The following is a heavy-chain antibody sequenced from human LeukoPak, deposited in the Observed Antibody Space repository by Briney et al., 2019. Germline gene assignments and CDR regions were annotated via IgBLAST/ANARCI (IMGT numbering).Heavy chain of an antibody. CDR1: GFTFDDYA. CDR3: AKDTSSYYDFWSGYYDPGDY. Sequence: PGGSLRLSCAASGFTFDDYAMHWVRQAPGKGLEWVSLISGDGGSTYYADSVKGRVTISRDNSKNSLYLQMNSLRTEDTALYYCAKDTSSYYDFWSGYYDPGDYWGQGTLVTVSS. D-gene: IGHD3-3*01. CDR2: ISGDGGST. J-gene: IGHJ4*02. V-gene: IGHV3-43*02.